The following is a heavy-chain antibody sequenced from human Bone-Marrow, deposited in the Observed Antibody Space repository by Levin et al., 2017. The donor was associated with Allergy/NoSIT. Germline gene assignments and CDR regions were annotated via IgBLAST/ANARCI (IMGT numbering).Heavy chain of an antibody. CDR1: GGTFSSYA. CDR3: ARDPSAGGNPPDLTYYYYGMDV. V-gene: IGHV1-69*06. Sequence: SVKVSCKASGGTFSSYAISWVRQAPGQGLEWMGGIIPIFGTANYAQKFQGRVTITADKSTSTAYMELSSLRSEDTAVYYCARDPSAGGNPPDLTYYYYGMDVWGQGTTVTVSS. J-gene: IGHJ6*02. D-gene: IGHD4-23*01. CDR2: IIPIFGTA.